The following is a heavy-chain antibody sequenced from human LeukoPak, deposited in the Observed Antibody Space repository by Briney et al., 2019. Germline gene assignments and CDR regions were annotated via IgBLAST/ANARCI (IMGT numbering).Heavy chain of an antibody. V-gene: IGHV3-23*01. CDR2: IGASGHNT. J-gene: IGHJ4*02. CDR3: ATFYASGYRNFDY. D-gene: IGHD6-25*01. Sequence: GGSLRLSCTASGFTFSTYAMTWVRQAPGQGLEWVSAIGASGHNTFYADSVKGRFTISRDNSKNTLYLQVNSLRAEDTALYYCATFYASGYRNFDYWGQGTLVTVSS. CDR1: GFTFSTYA.